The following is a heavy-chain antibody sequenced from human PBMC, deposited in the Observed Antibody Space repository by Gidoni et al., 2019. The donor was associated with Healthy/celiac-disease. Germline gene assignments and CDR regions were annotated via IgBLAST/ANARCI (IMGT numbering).Heavy chain of an antibody. Sequence: EVQLLESGGGLVQPGGSLSLSCAASGFTFSSSAMSWVRQAPGKGLEWVSSISGSGGSTYYADAVKGRFTISRDNSKNTLYLQMNSLRAEDTAVYYCAKMGDSSGYYYFDYWGQGTLATVSS. CDR2: ISGSGGST. CDR3: AKMGDSSGYYYFDY. CDR1: GFTFSSSA. D-gene: IGHD3-22*01. J-gene: IGHJ4*02. V-gene: IGHV3-23*01.